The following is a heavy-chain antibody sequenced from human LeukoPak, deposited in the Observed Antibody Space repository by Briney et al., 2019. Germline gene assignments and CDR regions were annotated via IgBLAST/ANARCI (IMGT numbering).Heavy chain of an antibody. CDR3: ARGEAAASWFDP. CDR1: GYTFTSYG. J-gene: IGHJ5*02. Sequence: ASVKVSRKASGYTFTSYGISWVRQAPGQGREWMGWISAYNGNTNYAQKFQGWVTMTRDTSISTAYMELSRLRSDDTAVYYCARGEAAASWFDPWGQGTLVTVSS. CDR2: ISAYNGNT. D-gene: IGHD6-13*01. V-gene: IGHV1-18*01.